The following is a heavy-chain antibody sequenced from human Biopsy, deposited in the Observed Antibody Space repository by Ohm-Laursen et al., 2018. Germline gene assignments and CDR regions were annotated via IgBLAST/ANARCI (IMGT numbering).Heavy chain of an antibody. Sequence: SDTLSLTCIVSGGSINNFYWSWIRQPPGKGLEWIGIIYYSGNTKYNPSLKSRVTISVDTSRNQFSLKLSSVTAADTAVYYCARVRVWADSEGAFDPWGQGTMVTASS. V-gene: IGHV4-59*07. CDR2: IYYSGNT. J-gene: IGHJ3*01. CDR3: ARVRVWADSEGAFDP. D-gene: IGHD1-26*01. CDR1: GGSINNFY.